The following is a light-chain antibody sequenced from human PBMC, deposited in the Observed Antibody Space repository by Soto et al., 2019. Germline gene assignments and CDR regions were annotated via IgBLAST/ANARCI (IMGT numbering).Light chain of an antibody. CDR3: QQYGATPGT. CDR2: GAS. J-gene: IGKJ1*01. Sequence: EIVLTQSPDTLSLSPGERVTLSCRASQSVTNSYLAWYQQKPGQGPRLLIHGASSRATGTPDRVSGSGSGTDFTLTISRLEPEDFAVYYCQQYGATPGTFGQGTKLDI. CDR1: QSVTNSY. V-gene: IGKV3-20*01.